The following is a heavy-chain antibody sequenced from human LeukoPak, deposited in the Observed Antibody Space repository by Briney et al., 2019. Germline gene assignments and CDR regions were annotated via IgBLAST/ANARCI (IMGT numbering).Heavy chain of an antibody. CDR3: ARDGYYYGSGTSPSDAFDI. Sequence: GGSLRLSCEASGFTFSSYSMNWVRQAPGKGLEWVSSISTSSSYIYYADSVKGRFTISRDNAKNSLYLQMNSLRAEDTAVYYCARDGYYYGSGTSPSDAFDIWGQGTMVTVSS. CDR1: GFTFSSYS. CDR2: ISTSSSYI. D-gene: IGHD3-10*01. J-gene: IGHJ3*02. V-gene: IGHV3-21*01.